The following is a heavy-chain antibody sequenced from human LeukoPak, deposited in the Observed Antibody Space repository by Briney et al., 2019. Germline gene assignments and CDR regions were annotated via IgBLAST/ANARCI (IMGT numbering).Heavy chain of an antibody. Sequence: AGGSLRLSCAASGFTFSDYYMSWIRQAPGKGLEWVSYISSSGSTIYYADSVKGRFTISRDNAKNSLYLQMNSLRAEDTAVYYCARVTGELLTAYYYYYYMDVWGKGTTVTVSS. J-gene: IGHJ6*03. V-gene: IGHV3-11*04. D-gene: IGHD1-26*01. CDR2: ISSSGSTI. CDR3: ARVTGELLTAYYYYYYMDV. CDR1: GFTFSDYY.